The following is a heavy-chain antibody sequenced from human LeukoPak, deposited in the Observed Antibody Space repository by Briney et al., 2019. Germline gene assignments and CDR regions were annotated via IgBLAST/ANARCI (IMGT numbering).Heavy chain of an antibody. J-gene: IGHJ4*02. CDR3: ARLVGDFWSGSYFDY. D-gene: IGHD3-3*01. V-gene: IGHV4-59*01. CDR2: IHYSGST. CDR1: GGSITNYY. Sequence: SETLSLTCTVSGGSITNYYWTWIRQPPGKGLEWIGYIHYSGSTNYNPSLKSRVTISVDTSKNQFSLKLSSVTAADTAVYYCARLVGDFWSGSYFDYWGQGTLVTVSS.